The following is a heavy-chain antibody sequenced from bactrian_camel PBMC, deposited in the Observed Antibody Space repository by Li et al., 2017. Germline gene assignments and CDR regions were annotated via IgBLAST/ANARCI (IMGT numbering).Heavy chain of an antibody. Sequence: VQLVESGGGSVQAGGSLRLSCAASGFTFSDTYMSWVRGAPGKELEWVSTITSAGYITIYADSVKGRFIISEDRAQATLYLQMNNLTSEDTAMYYCATEERSLIGEPCKNAQMTRPMDYWGKGTQV. J-gene: IGHJ7*01. CDR1: GFTFSDTY. CDR2: ITSAGYIT. V-gene: IGHV3S42*01. D-gene: IGHD1*01.